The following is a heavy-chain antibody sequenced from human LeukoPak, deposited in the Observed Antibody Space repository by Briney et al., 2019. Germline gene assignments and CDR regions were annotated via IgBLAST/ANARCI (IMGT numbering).Heavy chain of an antibody. CDR1: GFTVSNNY. CDR2: IYSGGST. CDR3: AKDQYSYGYAPDR. D-gene: IGHD5-18*01. Sequence: GGSLRLSCTASGFTVSNNYMSWVRQAPGKGLEWVSVIYSGGSTYHADSVKGRFIISRDNSKNTLNLQMNSLRVEDSAVYYCAKDQYSYGYAPDRWGQGTLVTVSS. J-gene: IGHJ5*02. V-gene: IGHV3-66*02.